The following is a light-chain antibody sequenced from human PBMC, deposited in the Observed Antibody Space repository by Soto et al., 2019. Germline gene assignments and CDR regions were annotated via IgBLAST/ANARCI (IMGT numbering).Light chain of an antibody. CDR2: DAS. CDR3: QQYTNWRT. CDR1: QSVSSN. V-gene: IGKV3-15*01. J-gene: IGKJ1*01. Sequence: EIVMTQSPATLSVSPGERATLSCRASQSVSSNLAWYQQKPGQAPRLLIYDASTRATGIPARFSGSGSGTEFTLTISSLQPEDFAVYYCQQYTNWRTFGQGTKVDIK.